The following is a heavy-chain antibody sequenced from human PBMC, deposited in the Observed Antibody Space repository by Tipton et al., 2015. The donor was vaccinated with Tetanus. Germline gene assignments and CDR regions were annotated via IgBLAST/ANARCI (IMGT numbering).Heavy chain of an antibody. J-gene: IGHJ4*02. D-gene: IGHD3-22*01. V-gene: IGHV4-59*04. CDR1: GGSISSSY. CDR3: ARHYDTSGYYFV. CDR2: ISYRGET. Sequence: TLSLTCTVSGGSISSSYWNWIRQPPGRGLEWIGAISYRGETHFNPSLGSRVSMSVDTSKNQFSVDLSSVTAADTAVYFCARHYDTSGYYFVWGQGVLVTVSS.